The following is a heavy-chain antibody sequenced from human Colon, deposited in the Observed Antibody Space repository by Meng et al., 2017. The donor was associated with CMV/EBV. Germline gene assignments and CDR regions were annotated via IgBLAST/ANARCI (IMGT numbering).Heavy chain of an antibody. CDR2: ISASGDSV. Sequence: SCAASGFTFSNFAMSWVRQAPGKGLEWVSGISASGDSVYYEDSVKGRFTISRDNSKNTLYLQMNSLRAEDTATYYCAKDRLVLPAAMDYWGQGTLVTVSS. J-gene: IGHJ4*02. D-gene: IGHD2-2*01. CDR3: AKDRLVLPAAMDY. CDR1: GFTFSNFA. V-gene: IGHV3-23*01.